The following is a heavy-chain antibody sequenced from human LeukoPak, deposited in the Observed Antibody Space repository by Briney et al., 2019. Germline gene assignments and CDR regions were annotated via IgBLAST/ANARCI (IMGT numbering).Heavy chain of an antibody. D-gene: IGHD6-6*01. CDR3: ARGGSDMSSSNRYNWFDP. Sequence: SETLSLTCTVSGGSISSGGYYWSWIRQHPGQGLEWFGYIYYSGSTYYNPSLKRRVTISVDTSKNLFSLTLSSLTAAESAVYYCARGGSDMSSSNRYNWFDPWGQGTLVTVSS. CDR2: IYYSGST. J-gene: IGHJ5*02. CDR1: GGSISSGGYY. V-gene: IGHV4-31*03.